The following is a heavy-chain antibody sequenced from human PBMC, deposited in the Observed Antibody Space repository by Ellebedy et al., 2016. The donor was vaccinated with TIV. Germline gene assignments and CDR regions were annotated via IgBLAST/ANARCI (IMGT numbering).Heavy chain of an antibody. CDR3: AKPLDAGNYYYYYGMDV. J-gene: IGHJ6*02. CDR2: ISGSGGST. D-gene: IGHD5-24*01. V-gene: IGHV3-23*01. Sequence: GGSLRLSCAASGFTFSSYAMSWVRQAPGKGLEWVSAISGSGGSTYYADSVKGRFTISRDNSKNTLYLQMNSLRAEDTAVYYCAKPLDAGNYYYYYGMDVWGQGTTVTVSS. CDR1: GFTFSSYA.